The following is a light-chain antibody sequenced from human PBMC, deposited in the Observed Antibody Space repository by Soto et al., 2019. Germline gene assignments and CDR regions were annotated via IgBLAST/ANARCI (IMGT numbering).Light chain of an antibody. CDR1: QDISDF. Sequence: DFQMTQSPSSLSASVGDRVTITCQASQDISDFLNWYQQKPGAAPKLLIYDASNLQAGVPSRFSGSGSGTDFTFTISSLQPEDVETYYCQHYDNIPLTFGGGTKVDIK. CDR3: QHYDNIPLT. V-gene: IGKV1-33*01. J-gene: IGKJ4*01. CDR2: DAS.